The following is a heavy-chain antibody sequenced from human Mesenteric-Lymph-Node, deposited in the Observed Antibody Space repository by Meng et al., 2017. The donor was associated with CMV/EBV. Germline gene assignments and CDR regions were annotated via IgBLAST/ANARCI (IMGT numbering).Heavy chain of an antibody. Sequence: GGSLRLSCAASGFTFSTYWMSWVRQAPGKGLEWVANIKQDGGEKYSVDSVKGRFTISRDNTENSLYLQMNRVRAEDTAVYYCAAYDNGAKTYDYWGQGTLVTVSS. D-gene: IGHD4/OR15-4a*01. CDR2: IKQDGGEK. J-gene: IGHJ4*02. CDR1: GFTFSTYW. V-gene: IGHV3-7*01. CDR3: AAYDNGAKTYDY.